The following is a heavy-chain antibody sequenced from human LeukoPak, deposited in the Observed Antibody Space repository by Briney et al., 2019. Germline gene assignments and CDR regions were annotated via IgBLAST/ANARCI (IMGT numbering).Heavy chain of an antibody. V-gene: IGHV3-30*04. CDR3: ARDHKDYLVDY. D-gene: IGHD2/OR15-2a*01. J-gene: IGHJ4*02. CDR1: GFTFSSYA. CDR2: ISYDGSNK. Sequence: GRSLRLSCAASGFTFSSYAMHWVRQAPGKGLERVAVISYDGSNKYYADSVKGRFTISRDNSKNTLYLQMNSLRAEDTAVYYCARDHKDYLVDYWGQGTLVTVSS.